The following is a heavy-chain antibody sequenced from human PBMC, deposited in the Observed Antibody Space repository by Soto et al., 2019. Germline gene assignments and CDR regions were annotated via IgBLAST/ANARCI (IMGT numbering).Heavy chain of an antibody. CDR3: ATYDILTGSPPFDY. J-gene: IGHJ4*02. V-gene: IGHV4-39*01. CDR1: GGSISSSSYY. D-gene: IGHD3-9*01. CDR2: IYYSGST. Sequence: SETLSLTCTVSGGSISSSSYYWGWIRQRPGKGLEWIGSIYYSGSTYYNPSLKSRVTISVDTSKNQFSLKLSSVTAADTAVYYCATYDILTGSPPFDYRGQGTLVTVSS.